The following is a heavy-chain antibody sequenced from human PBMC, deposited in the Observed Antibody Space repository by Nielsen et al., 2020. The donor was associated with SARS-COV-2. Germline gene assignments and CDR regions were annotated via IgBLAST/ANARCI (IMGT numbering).Heavy chain of an antibody. CDR2: ISGSGGSV. D-gene: IGHD6-19*01. CDR1: GFTFSNYA. CDR3: AKSGDVSGWYDGRDDY. Sequence: GESLKISCAASGFTFSNYAMSWVRQAPGKGLEWVSTISGSGGSVYYADSVKGRFTISRDTSQNTQYLHMTGLTAEDTAIYYCAKSGDVSGWYDGRDDYWGQGTLVTVSS. J-gene: IGHJ4*02. V-gene: IGHV3-23*01.